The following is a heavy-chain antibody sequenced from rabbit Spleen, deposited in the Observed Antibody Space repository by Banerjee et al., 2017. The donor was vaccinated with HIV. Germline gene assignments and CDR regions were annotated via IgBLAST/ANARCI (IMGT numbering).Heavy chain of an antibody. CDR2: IPTSSSGST. Sequence: QEQLVESGGGLVKPEGSLTLTCTASGFTLSSSDWTCWVRQAPGKGLEWIACIPTSSSGSTRYASWAKGRFTISKTSSTTVTLQMTSLTVADTATYFCATDSTKNDGNQFHLWGPGTLVTVS. J-gene: IGHJ4*01. D-gene: IGHD4-2*01. V-gene: IGHV1S45*01. CDR3: ATDSTKNDGNQFHL. CDR1: GFTLSSSDW.